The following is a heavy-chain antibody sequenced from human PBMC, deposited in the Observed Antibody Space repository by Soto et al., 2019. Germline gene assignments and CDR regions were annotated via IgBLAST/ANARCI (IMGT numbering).Heavy chain of an antibody. D-gene: IGHD6-19*01. CDR2: IIPIFGTA. V-gene: IGHV1-69*01. CDR1: GGTFSSYA. CDR3: VRILASGAGTHYYYGMDV. Sequence: QVQLVQSGAEVKKPGSSVKVSCKASGGTFSSYAISWVRQAPGQGLEWMGGIIPIFGTANYAQKFQGRVTITADESTSTAYMELSSLRSEDTAVYYCVRILASGAGTHYYYGMDVWGQGTTVTVSS. J-gene: IGHJ6*02.